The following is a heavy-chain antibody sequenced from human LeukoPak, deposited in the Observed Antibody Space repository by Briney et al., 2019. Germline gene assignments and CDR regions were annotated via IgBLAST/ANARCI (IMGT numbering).Heavy chain of an antibody. D-gene: IGHD2-2*02. CDR1: GFTFSNAW. Sequence: GGSLRLSCAASGFTFSNAWMSWVRQAPGKGLEWVSAISGSGSSTYYADSVKGRFTISRDNSKNTLYPQMNSLRAEDTAVYYCAKGPYCSSTSCYTIGSFDYWGQGTLVTVSS. V-gene: IGHV3-23*01. CDR3: AKGPYCSSTSCYTIGSFDY. CDR2: ISGSGSST. J-gene: IGHJ4*02.